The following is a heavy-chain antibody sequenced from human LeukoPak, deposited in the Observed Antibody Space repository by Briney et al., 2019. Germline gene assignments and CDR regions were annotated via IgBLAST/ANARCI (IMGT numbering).Heavy chain of an antibody. CDR3: VRGDWLYYY. D-gene: IGHD3-9*01. CDR1: GFTFSGYA. Sequence: QPGGSLRLSCAASGFTFSGYAMSWVRQAPGKGLEWVSAISGSGGSTYYADSVKGRFTISRDNSKNTLYLQMNSLRAEDTAVYYGVRGDWLYYYWGQGTLVTVSS. CDR2: ISGSGGST. J-gene: IGHJ4*02. V-gene: IGHV3-23*01.